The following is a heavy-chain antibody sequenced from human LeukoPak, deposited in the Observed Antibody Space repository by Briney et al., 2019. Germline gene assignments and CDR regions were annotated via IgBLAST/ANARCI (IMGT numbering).Heavy chain of an antibody. CDR3: ARGPYSGYVDY. J-gene: IGHJ4*02. CDR1: GGSISSSSYY. D-gene: IGHD5-12*01. CDR2: IYYSGST. Sequence: SSETLSLTCTVSGGSISSSSYYWGWIRQPPGKGLEWIGSIYYSGSTYYNPSLKSRVTISVDTSKNQFSLKLSSVTAADTAVYYCARGPYSGYVDYWGQGTLVTVSS. V-gene: IGHV4-39*07.